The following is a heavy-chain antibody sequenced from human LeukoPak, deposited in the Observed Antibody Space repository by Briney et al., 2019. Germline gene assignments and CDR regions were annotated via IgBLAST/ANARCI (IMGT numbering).Heavy chain of an antibody. D-gene: IGHD5-12*01. CDR2: IYYSGST. Sequence: SETLSLTCTVSGGSISSSSYYWGWIRQPPGKGLEWIGYIYYSGSTNYNPSLKSRVTISVDTSKNQFSLKLSSVTAADTAVYYCARNSGYDSREGRYFDYWGQGTLVTVSS. V-gene: IGHV4-61*05. J-gene: IGHJ4*02. CDR1: GGSISSSSYY. CDR3: ARNSGYDSREGRYFDY.